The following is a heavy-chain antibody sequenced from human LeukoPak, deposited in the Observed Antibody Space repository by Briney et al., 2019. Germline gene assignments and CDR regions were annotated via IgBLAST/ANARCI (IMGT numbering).Heavy chain of an antibody. CDR3: ARSFDRDWVDGFDI. V-gene: IGHV4-38-2*01. J-gene: IGHJ3*02. CDR2: IYHTGRT. Sequence: PSETLSLTCAVSGSSISSGYYWGWIRQPPGKGLEWIGSIYHTGRTYYNPSLKSRVTISVDTSKNQFSLKLNSVTAADTAVYDCARSFDRDWVDGFDIWGQGTLVTVSS. CDR1: GSSISSGYY. D-gene: IGHD3/OR15-3a*01.